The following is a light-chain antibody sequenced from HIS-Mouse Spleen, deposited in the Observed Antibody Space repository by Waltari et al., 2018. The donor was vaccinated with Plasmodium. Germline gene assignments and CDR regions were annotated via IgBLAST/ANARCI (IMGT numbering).Light chain of an antibody. CDR3: QSADSSGTYQV. J-gene: IGLJ2*01. CDR2: KDS. V-gene: IGLV3-25*03. Sequence: YNLTQPPSVPGSPGQTARTTCPGDPLPNQLAYWYQQKPGQAPGLVIYKDSERPSGIPERFAGSSSGTTVTLTISGVQAEDEADYYCQSADSSGTYQVFGGGTKLTVL. CDR1: PLPNQL.